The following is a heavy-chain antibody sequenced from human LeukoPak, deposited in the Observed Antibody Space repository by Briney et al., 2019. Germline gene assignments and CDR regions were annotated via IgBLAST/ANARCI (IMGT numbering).Heavy chain of an antibody. J-gene: IGHJ4*02. CDR3: ASRFGYSYAKGVDY. V-gene: IGHV3-11*04. CDR1: GFTFSDYY. D-gene: IGHD5-18*01. CDR2: ISSSGSTI. Sequence: GGSLRLSCAASGFTFSDYYMSWIRQAPGKGLEWVSYISSSGSTIYYADSVKGRFTISRDNAKNSLYRQMNSLRAEDTAVYYCASRFGYSYAKGVDYWGQGTLVTVSS.